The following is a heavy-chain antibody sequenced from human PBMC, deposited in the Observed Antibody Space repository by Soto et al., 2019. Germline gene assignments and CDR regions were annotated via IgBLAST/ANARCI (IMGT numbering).Heavy chain of an antibody. CDR2: IVVGSGNT. Sequence: SVKVSCKASGFTFTSSAMQWVRQARGQRLEWIGWIVVGSGNTNYAQKFQERVTITRDMSTSTAYMELSSLRSEDTAVYYCAAGLGYCSGGSCHYGLDVWGQGTTVTVSS. J-gene: IGHJ6*02. V-gene: IGHV1-58*02. D-gene: IGHD2-15*01. CDR1: GFTFTSSA. CDR3: AAGLGYCSGGSCHYGLDV.